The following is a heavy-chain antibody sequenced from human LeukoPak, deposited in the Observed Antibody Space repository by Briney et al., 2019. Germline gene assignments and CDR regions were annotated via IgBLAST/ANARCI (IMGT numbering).Heavy chain of an antibody. CDR3: AKGADPLTWRMMTVAGTRFDY. V-gene: IGHV3-43*02. Sequence: GGSLRLSCAASGFTFSSYWMHWVRQAPGKGLEWVSLISGDGGSTYYAGSVKGRFTISRDNSKNSLYLQMNSLRTEDTALYYCAKGADPLTWRMMTVAGTRFDYWGQGTLVTVSS. D-gene: IGHD6-19*01. J-gene: IGHJ4*02. CDR2: ISGDGGST. CDR1: GFTFSSYW.